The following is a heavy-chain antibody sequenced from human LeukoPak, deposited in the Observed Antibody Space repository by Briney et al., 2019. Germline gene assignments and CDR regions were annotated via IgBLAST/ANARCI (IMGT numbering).Heavy chain of an antibody. CDR3: ARDCSGGRCYGAFDI. CDR2: VSPIYGTS. CDR1: GGTFGRYA. J-gene: IGHJ3*02. V-gene: IGHV1-69*13. D-gene: IGHD2-15*01. Sequence: SVKVSCKASGGTFGRYAITWGRQAPGQRLEWMGGVSPIYGTSDYAQRFQGRVTISADESTSTAFLEVRSLRSEDTAVYYCARDCSGGRCYGAFDIWGQGTLVIVSS.